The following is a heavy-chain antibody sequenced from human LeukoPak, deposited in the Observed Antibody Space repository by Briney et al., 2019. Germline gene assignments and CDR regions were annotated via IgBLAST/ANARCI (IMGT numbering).Heavy chain of an antibody. CDR3: ARDLRYSSGWYDWFDP. D-gene: IGHD6-19*01. CDR2: TYYRSKWYN. J-gene: IGHJ5*02. Sequence: SQTRSLTCAISGDSVSSNSAAWNWIRQSPSRGLEWLGRTYYRSKWYNDYAVSVKSRITINPYTSKNQFSLQLNSVTPEDTAVYYCARDLRYSSGWYDWFDPWGQGTLVTVSS. CDR1: GDSVSSNSAA. V-gene: IGHV6-1*01.